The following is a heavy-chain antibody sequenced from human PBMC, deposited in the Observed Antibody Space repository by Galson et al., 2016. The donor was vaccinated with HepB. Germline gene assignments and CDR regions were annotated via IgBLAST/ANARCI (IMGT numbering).Heavy chain of an antibody. CDR1: GFTFSSYS. Sequence: SLRLSCAASGFTFSSYSMNWVRQAPGKGLEWVSSLSSTSIYIYYAESVKGRFTISRDNAKNSLHLQMNSLRTEDTAVYYCARDERTVPTSENWFDPWGQGTLVTVSS. V-gene: IGHV3-21*01. CDR2: LSSTSIYI. J-gene: IGHJ5*02. D-gene: IGHD4-17*01. CDR3: ARDERTVPTSENWFDP.